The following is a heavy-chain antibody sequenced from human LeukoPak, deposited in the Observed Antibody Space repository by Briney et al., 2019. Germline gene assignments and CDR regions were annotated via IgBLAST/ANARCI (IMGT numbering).Heavy chain of an antibody. V-gene: IGHV4-59*01. CDR2: IHYSGST. CDR1: GGSISGDH. D-gene: IGHD2-8*02. CDR3: ARGAGWWSD. Sequence: SETLSLTRTVSGGSISGDHGSWLRQSPGKGLEWIGFIHYSGSTRYNPSLKSRVTISMDTSMTHFFLNLRSVTAADTAVYYCARGAGWWSDWGQGTLVTVSS. J-gene: IGHJ4*02.